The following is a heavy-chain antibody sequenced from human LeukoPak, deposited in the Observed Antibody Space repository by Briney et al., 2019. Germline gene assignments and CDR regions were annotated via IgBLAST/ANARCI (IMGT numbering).Heavy chain of an antibody. CDR3: ATTFSSGYHYYGMDV. CDR2: IYYSGST. CDR1: GGSVSSGSYY. D-gene: IGHD2/OR15-2a*01. Sequence: PSETLSLTCTVSGGSVSSGSYYWSWIRQPPGKGLEWIGYIYYSGSTNYNPSLKSRVTISVDTSKNQFSLKLSSVTAADTAVYYCATTFSSGYHYYGMDVWGQGTTVTVSS. V-gene: IGHV4-61*01. J-gene: IGHJ6*02.